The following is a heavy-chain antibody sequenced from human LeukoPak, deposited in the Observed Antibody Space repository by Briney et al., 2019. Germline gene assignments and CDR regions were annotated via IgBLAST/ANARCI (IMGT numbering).Heavy chain of an antibody. CDR2: IDPSDSYT. D-gene: IGHD2-15*01. Sequence: GESLKISCKGSGYSFTSYWISWVRQMPGKGLEWMGRIDPSDSYTNYSPSFQGHVTISADKSISTAYLQWSSLKASDTAMYYCARLWGYCSGGSCSDYWGQGTLVTVSS. CDR3: ARLWGYCSGGSCSDY. V-gene: IGHV5-10-1*01. CDR1: GYSFTSYW. J-gene: IGHJ4*02.